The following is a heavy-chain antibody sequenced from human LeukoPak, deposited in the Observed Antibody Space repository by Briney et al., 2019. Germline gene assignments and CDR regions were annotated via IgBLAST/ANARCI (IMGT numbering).Heavy chain of an antibody. V-gene: IGHV1-69*13. CDR2: IIPIFGTA. D-gene: IGHD6-13*01. Sequence: SVKVSCKASGYTFTSYAISWVRQAPGQGLEWMGGIIPIFGTANYAQKFQGRVTITADESTSTAYMELSSLRSEDTAVYYCARDRSSSWYYFDYWGQGTLVTVSS. CDR1: GYTFTSYA. CDR3: ARDRSSSWYYFDY. J-gene: IGHJ4*02.